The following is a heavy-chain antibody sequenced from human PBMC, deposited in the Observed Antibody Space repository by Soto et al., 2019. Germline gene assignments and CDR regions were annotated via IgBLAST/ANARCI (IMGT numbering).Heavy chain of an antibody. D-gene: IGHD6-13*01. J-gene: IGHJ1*01. Sequence: PGGSLRLSCAASGFTFSSYAMHWVRQAPGKGLEWVAVISYDGSNKYYADSVKGRFTISRDNSKNTLYLQMNSLRAEDTAVYYCAREQRGIAAAKYFQHWGQGTLVTVSS. CDR3: AREQRGIAAAKYFQH. V-gene: IGHV3-30-3*01. CDR2: ISYDGSNK. CDR1: GFTFSSYA.